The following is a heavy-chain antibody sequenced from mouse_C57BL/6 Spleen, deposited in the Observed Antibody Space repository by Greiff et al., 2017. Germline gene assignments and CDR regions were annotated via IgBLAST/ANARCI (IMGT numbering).Heavy chain of an antibody. V-gene: IGHV1-55*01. Sequence: QVQLKESGAELVKPGASVKMSCKASGYTFTSYWITWVKQRPGQGLEWIGDIYPGSGSTNYNEKFKSKATLTVDTSSSTAYMQLSSLTSEDSAVYYCARKANWVFAYWGQGTLVTVSA. CDR2: IYPGSGST. D-gene: IGHD4-1*01. CDR1: GYTFTSYW. J-gene: IGHJ3*01. CDR3: ARKANWVFAY.